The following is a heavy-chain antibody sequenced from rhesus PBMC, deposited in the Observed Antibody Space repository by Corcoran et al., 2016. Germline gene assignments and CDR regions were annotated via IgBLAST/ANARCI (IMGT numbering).Heavy chain of an antibody. CDR3: TRNSNYQDKLGYYFDY. V-gene: IGHV3-11*01. CDR1: GFTVSSYW. CDR2: IYGSTM. Sequence: EVQLAESGGGLVQPGGSLRLSCAASGFTVSSYWMSWVRQAPGKGLEWLSDIYGSTMYYGEYVKGRFNGSRDNAKNSLYLQMNSLRAEDTAVYYCTRNSNYQDKLGYYFDYWGQGVLVTVSS. J-gene: IGHJ4*01. D-gene: IGHD4-23*01.